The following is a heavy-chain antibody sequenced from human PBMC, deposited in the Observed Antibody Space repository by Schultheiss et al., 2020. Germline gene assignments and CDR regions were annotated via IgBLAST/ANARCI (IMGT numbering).Heavy chain of an antibody. Sequence: GGSPRLSCAASGFTFTTQGMHWVRQAPGKGLEWVAVISYDGGNKYYADSVKGRFTISRDNSKNTLYLQMNSLRVEDTAVYYCAKGLGQLVRLEYYYSGLDVWGQGTTVTVSS. CDR3: AKGLGQLVRLEYYYSGLDV. D-gene: IGHD6-13*01. CDR1: GFTFTTQG. CDR2: ISYDGGNK. J-gene: IGHJ6*02. V-gene: IGHV3-30*18.